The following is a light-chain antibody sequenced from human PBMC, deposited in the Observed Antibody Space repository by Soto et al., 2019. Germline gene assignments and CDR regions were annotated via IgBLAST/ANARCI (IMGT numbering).Light chain of an antibody. CDR2: GAS. Sequence: VLTPAPGTPALSPGERDPLSCTASQSVSSNYLAWYQQNPGQPPRLLIYGASSRATGIPDRFSGSGSGTDFTLTISRLEPEDFAVYYCQQYGSSRWTFGQGTRLEIK. V-gene: IGKV3-20*01. CDR3: QQYGSSRWT. J-gene: IGKJ5*01. CDR1: QSVSSNY.